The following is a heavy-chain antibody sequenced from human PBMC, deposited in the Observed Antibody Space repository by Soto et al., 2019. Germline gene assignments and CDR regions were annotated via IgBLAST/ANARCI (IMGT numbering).Heavy chain of an antibody. D-gene: IGHD3-10*01. Sequence: GGSLRLSCAASGFTFSSYSMSWVRQAPGKGLEWVSGFRTGGDDGTTYYADSVKGRFTISRDNSKNTLFLQMNSLRAEDTAIYYCAKKVNSGPGSQYFDYWGQGTLVTVS. CDR2: FRTGGDDGTT. V-gene: IGHV3-23*01. CDR1: GFTFSSYS. J-gene: IGHJ4*02. CDR3: AKKVNSGPGSQYFDY.